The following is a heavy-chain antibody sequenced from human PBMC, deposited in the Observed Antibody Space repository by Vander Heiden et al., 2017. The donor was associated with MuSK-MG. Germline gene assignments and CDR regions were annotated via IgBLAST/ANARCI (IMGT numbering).Heavy chain of an antibody. V-gene: IGHV3-30*04. J-gene: IGHJ4*02. CDR3: VRDGGEGYNHLDY. CDR1: GFTFSRYA. D-gene: IGHD2-15*01. CDR2: VSDDGTKK. Sequence: QVQLVESGGGMVQPGRSLRLSCAASGFTFSRYAMHLVRQAPGKGLEWVAVVSDDGTKKYYADSVGRFTISRDNSKNTLYLQMSSLRAEDTAVYYCVRDGGEGYNHLDYWGQGTLVTVSS.